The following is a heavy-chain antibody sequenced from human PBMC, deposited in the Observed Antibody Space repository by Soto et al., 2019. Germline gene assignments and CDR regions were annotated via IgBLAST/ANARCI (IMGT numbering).Heavy chain of an antibody. CDR3: ATDRGYCSGCSRYEP. CDR1: GGTFSSYT. J-gene: IGHJ5*02. CDR2: IIPILGIA. V-gene: IGHV1-69*02. D-gene: IGHD2-15*01. Sequence: QVQLVQSGAEVKKPGSSVKVSCKASGGTFSSYTISWVRQAPGQGLEWMGRIIPILGIANYAQKFQGRVTITADKTKSTAYKGLSRLGSEDTAVYYCATDRGYCSGCSRYEPWGQGTLVTVSS.